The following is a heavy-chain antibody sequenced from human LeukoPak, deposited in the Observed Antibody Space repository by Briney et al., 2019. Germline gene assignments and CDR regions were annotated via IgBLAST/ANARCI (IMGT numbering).Heavy chain of an antibody. CDR2: ISSNGGST. J-gene: IGHJ3*02. CDR3: AREGYTSIVGALDAFDI. V-gene: IGHV3-64*01. D-gene: IGHD1-26*01. CDR1: GFTFSSYA. Sequence: HPGGSLRLSCAASGFTFSSYAMHWVRQAPGKGLEYVSGISSNGGSTYYANSVKGRFTVSRDNSRNTLYLQMNSLRAEDTAVYYCAREGYTSIVGALDAFDIWGQGTMVTVSS.